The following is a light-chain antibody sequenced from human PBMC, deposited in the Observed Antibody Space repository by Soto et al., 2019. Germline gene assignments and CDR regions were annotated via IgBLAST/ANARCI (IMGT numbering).Light chain of an antibody. V-gene: IGKV3-15*01. Sequence: EIVMTQSPATLSVSPGERATLSCRASQSVSTDLAWYQQKPGQAPRRLIYGASTRATGIPARFSGSGSGTEFTLTINSLQSDDLAGYYCHQYNDWPRFTFGPGTKGEIK. CDR3: HQYNDWPRFT. CDR2: GAS. J-gene: IGKJ3*01. CDR1: QSVSTD.